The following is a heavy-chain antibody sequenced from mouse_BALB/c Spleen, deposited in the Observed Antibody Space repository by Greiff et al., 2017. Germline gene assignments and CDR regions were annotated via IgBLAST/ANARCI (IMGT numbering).Heavy chain of an antibody. CDR3: TREGSYRYDWFAY. Sequence: VQLQQSGTVLARPGASVKMSCKASGYTFTSYWMHWVKQRPGQGLEWIGAIYPGNSDTSYNQKLKGKAKLTAVTSTSTAYMELSSLTNEDSAVYYCTREGSYRYDWFAYWGQGTLVTVSA. V-gene: IGHV1-5*01. CDR1: GYTFTSYW. J-gene: IGHJ3*01. D-gene: IGHD2-14*01. CDR2: IYPGNSDT.